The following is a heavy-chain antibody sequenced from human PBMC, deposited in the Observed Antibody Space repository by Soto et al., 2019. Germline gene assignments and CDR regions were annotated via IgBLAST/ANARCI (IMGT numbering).Heavy chain of an antibody. D-gene: IGHD3-10*01. CDR1: GGSISSGSYY. J-gene: IGHJ6*02. V-gene: IGHV4-31*03. CDR3: ARDYPGSGSQWLDV. Sequence: KPSETLSLTCTVSGGSISSGSYYWSWIRQHPGKGLECIGYIYYSGSTYYNPSLKSRVTISIDTSKNQFSLKLSSVTAADTAVYYCARDYPGSGSQWLDVWGQGTTVTVSS. CDR2: IYYSGST.